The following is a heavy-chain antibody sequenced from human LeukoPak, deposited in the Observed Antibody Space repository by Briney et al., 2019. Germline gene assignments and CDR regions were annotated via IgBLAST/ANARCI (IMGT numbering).Heavy chain of an antibody. CDR2: IYYSGST. CDR1: GGSISSNNFY. CDR3: ARDGGIVSSYAFDI. Sequence: SETLSLTCIVSGGSISSNNFYWGWIRQPPGKGLEWIGYIYYSGSTNYNPSLKSRVTISVDTSKNQFSLKLSSVTAADTAVYYCARDGGIVSSYAFDIWGQGTMVTVSS. J-gene: IGHJ3*02. D-gene: IGHD1-26*01. V-gene: IGHV4-61*01.